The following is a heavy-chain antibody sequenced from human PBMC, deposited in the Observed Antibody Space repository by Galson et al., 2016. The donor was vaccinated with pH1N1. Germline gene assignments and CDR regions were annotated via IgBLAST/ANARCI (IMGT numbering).Heavy chain of an antibody. Sequence: SLRLSCAASGFTFSSYAMNWVRQAPGKGLEWVSGICGSGGTTYYADSVKGRFTISRDNPNNMLYLQMNSLRAEDTALYYCASDNLRRAARMSSFDPGGQGPLVTVSS. V-gene: IGHV3-23*01. D-gene: IGHD6-6*01. CDR1: GFTFSSYA. CDR3: ASDNLRRAARMSSFDP. CDR2: ICGSGGTT. J-gene: IGHJ5*02.